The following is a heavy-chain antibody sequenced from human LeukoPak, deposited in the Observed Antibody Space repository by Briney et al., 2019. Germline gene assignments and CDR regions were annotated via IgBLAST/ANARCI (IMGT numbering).Heavy chain of an antibody. CDR3: ASGSTIFGDTDYYYYMDV. D-gene: IGHD3-3*01. Sequence: GASVKVSCKASGYTFTGYYMHWVRQAPGQGLEWMGWINPNSGGTNYAQKFQGRVTMTRDTSISTAYMELSRLRSDDTAVYYCASGSTIFGDTDYYYYMDVWGKGTTVTVSS. V-gene: IGHV1-2*02. CDR2: INPNSGGT. J-gene: IGHJ6*03. CDR1: GYTFTGYY.